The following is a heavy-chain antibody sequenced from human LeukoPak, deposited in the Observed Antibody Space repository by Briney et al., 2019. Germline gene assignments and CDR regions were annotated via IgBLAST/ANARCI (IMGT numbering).Heavy chain of an antibody. D-gene: IGHD6-19*01. Sequence: PGRSLRLSCAASGFTFSTYGMHWVRQAPGKGLEWVAVISYDGSNKYYADSVKGRFTISRDNSKNTLYLQMNSLRAEDTAVYYCAKDFGRLQWLLYYFDYWGQGTLVTASS. CDR3: AKDFGRLQWLLYYFDY. V-gene: IGHV3-30*18. J-gene: IGHJ4*02. CDR2: ISYDGSNK. CDR1: GFTFSTYG.